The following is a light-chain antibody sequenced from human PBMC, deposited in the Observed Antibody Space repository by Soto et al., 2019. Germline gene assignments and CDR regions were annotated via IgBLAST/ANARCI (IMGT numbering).Light chain of an antibody. CDR3: QQYNSYSRT. Sequence: DIQMTQSPSTLSASVGDRVTITCRASQSSSSWLAWYQQKPGKAPKLLIYKASSLKSGAPSRFSGRGSGTEFTITISSLQLDDFATYHCQQYNSYSRTFGQGTKVEIK. CDR2: KAS. V-gene: IGKV1-5*03. CDR1: QSSSSW. J-gene: IGKJ1*01.